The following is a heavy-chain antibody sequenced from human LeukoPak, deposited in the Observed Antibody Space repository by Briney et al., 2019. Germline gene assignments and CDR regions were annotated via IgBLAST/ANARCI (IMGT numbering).Heavy chain of an antibody. Sequence: AGGSLRLSCAASGFTFSSFAMSWVRQAPGKGRKWVLGISGRGGTTNYADSVKGRFSISRDNSKNALFLQMNSLRVEDTAVYYCAKGFDSSGYPFDYWGQGTLVTVSS. CDR2: ISGRGGTT. CDR3: AKGFDSSGYPFDY. D-gene: IGHD3-22*01. J-gene: IGHJ4*02. V-gene: IGHV3-23*01. CDR1: GFTFSSFA.